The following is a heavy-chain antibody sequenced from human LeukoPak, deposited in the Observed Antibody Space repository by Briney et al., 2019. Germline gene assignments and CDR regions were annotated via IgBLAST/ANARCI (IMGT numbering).Heavy chain of an antibody. J-gene: IGHJ4*02. Sequence: SVKVSCKDSGGTFSSYAISRVRQAPGQGLEWMGGIIPIFGTANNAQKFQGRVTITADESTSTAYMELSSLRSEDTAVYYCARGLITMVRGVHRPYYFDYWGQGTLVTVSS. D-gene: IGHD3-10*01. CDR1: GGTFSSYA. CDR3: ARGLITMVRGVHRPYYFDY. CDR2: IIPIFGTA. V-gene: IGHV1-69*01.